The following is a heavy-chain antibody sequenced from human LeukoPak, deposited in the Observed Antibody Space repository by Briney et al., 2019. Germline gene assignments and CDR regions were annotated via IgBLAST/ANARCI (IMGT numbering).Heavy chain of an antibody. CDR3: ARDGDYYDSSGSPDY. V-gene: IGHV1-2*06. CDR2: INPNGGGT. Sequence: ASVKVSCKASGYTFTGYYMHWVRQGPGQGLEWMGRINPNGGGTNYAQKFQGRVTMTRDTSISTAYMELSRLRSDDTAVYYCARDGDYYDSSGSPDYWGQGTLVTVSS. D-gene: IGHD3-22*01. CDR1: GYTFTGYY. J-gene: IGHJ4*02.